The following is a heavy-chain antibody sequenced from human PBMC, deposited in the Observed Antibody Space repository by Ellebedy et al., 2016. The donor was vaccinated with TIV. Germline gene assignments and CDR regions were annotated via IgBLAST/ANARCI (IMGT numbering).Heavy chain of an antibody. CDR3: ARSHFGGSYGMDV. J-gene: IGHJ6*02. CDR2: IIPILDIA. D-gene: IGHD3-16*01. V-gene: IGHV1-69*04. Sequence: AASVKVSCKASAGPFSSYAISWVRQAPGQGLEWMGRIIPILDIANYAQKFQGRVTITADKSTSTAYMELSSLRSEDTAVYFCARSHFGGSYGMDVWGQGTTVTVSS. CDR1: AGPFSSYA.